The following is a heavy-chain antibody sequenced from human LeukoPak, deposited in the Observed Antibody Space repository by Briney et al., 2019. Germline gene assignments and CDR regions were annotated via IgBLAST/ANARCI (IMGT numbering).Heavy chain of an antibody. Sequence: VASVKVSCKASGYTFAGYYVCWVRQAPGQGLEWMGWINPNSGGTKYAQKFQGRVTMTRDTSINTAYMEPSRLRSDDTAVYYCARVRDYSSSSLDYWGQGTLVTVS. CDR2: INPNSGGT. D-gene: IGHD6-6*01. V-gene: IGHV1-2*02. CDR3: ARVRDYSSSSLDY. CDR1: GYTFAGYY. J-gene: IGHJ4*02.